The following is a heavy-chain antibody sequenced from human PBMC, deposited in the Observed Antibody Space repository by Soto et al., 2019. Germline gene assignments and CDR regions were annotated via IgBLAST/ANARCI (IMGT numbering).Heavy chain of an antibody. J-gene: IGHJ5*02. CDR1: GGSISSGGYY. V-gene: IGHV4-31*03. D-gene: IGHD3-3*01. CDR3: ARWTAYYDFWSGSSPPNNWFDP. CDR2: IYYSGST. Sequence: SETLSLTCTVSGGSISSGGYYWSWIRQHPGKGLEWIGYIYYSGSTYYNPSLKSRVTISVDTSKNQFSLKLSSVTAADTAVYYCARWTAYYDFWSGSSPPNNWFDPWGQGTLVTVSS.